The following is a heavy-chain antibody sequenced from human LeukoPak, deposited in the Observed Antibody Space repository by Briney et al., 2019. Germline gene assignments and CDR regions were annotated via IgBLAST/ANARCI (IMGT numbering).Heavy chain of an antibody. Sequence: SETLSLTCAVYGGSFSGYYWSWIRQPPGKGLEWIGEINHSGSTNYNPSLKSRVTISVDTSKNQFSLKLSSVTAADTAVYYCARHLTTVTSRFAFDIWGQGTMVTVSS. CDR1: GGSFSGYY. D-gene: IGHD4-17*01. J-gene: IGHJ3*02. CDR2: INHSGST. CDR3: ARHLTTVTSRFAFDI. V-gene: IGHV4-34*01.